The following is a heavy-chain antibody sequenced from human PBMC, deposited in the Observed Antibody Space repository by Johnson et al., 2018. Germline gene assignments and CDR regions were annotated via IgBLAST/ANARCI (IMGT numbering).Heavy chain of an antibody. D-gene: IGHD4-11*01. CDR2: IYYSGST. CDR3: ARGPPHDYSNYAPSYYYYMDG. Sequence: QVQLQESGPGLVKPSETLSLTCTVSGGSISSYYWSWIRQPPGTGLEWIGSIYYSGSTNYNPSLKSRVTISVDTSKNQFSLKLSSVPAADTAVYYCARGPPHDYSNYAPSYYYYMDGWGKGTTVTVSS. CDR1: GGSISSYY. V-gene: IGHV4-59*12. J-gene: IGHJ6*03.